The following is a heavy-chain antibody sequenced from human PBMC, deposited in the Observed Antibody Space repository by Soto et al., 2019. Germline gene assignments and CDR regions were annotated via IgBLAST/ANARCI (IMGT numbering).Heavy chain of an antibody. CDR2: IYHSGST. CDR1: GGSISSGGYS. V-gene: IGHV4-30-2*01. D-gene: IGHD2-15*01. J-gene: IGHJ6*02. CDR3: ARGGHCSGGSCYSSYYYYGMDV. Sequence: PSETLSLTCAVSGGSISSGGYSWSWIRQPPGKGLEWIGYIYHSGSTYYNPSLKSRVTISVDRSKNQFSLKLSSVTAADTAVYYCARGGHCSGGSCYSSYYYYGMDVWGQGTTVTVSS.